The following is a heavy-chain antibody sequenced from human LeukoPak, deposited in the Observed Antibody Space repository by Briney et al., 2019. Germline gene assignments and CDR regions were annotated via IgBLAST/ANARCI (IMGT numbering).Heavy chain of an antibody. CDR3: ARDGYNPIDY. Sequence: SETLSLTCTVSGGSISSGGYYWSWIRQRPGKGLEWIGYIYYSGSTYFNASLKSRVTISVDTSKNQFSPKLSSVTAADTAVYYCARDGYNPIDYWGQGTLVTVSS. J-gene: IGHJ4*02. D-gene: IGHD5-24*01. CDR2: IYYSGST. V-gene: IGHV4-31*03. CDR1: GGSISSGGYY.